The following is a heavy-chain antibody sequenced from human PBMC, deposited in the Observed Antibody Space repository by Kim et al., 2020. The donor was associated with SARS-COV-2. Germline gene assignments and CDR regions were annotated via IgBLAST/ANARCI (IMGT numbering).Heavy chain of an antibody. CDR1: GAFVNTGSFY. Sequence: SETLSLTCSVSGAFVNTGSFYWTWIRQPPGKGLEWIGHVYYSGTTEYTSSLKSRVAMSLDTSKNQFSLTLTSATPADTAMYFCARMDSGTFSLDSWGQGTLVTVAS. V-gene: IGHV4-61*01. J-gene: IGHJ4*02. CDR2: VYYSGTT. CDR3: ARMDSGTFSLDS. D-gene: IGHD1-26*01.